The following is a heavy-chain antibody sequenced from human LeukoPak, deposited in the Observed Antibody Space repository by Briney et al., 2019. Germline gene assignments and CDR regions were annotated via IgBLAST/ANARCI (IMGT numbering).Heavy chain of an antibody. Sequence: SETLSLTCTVSVGSISSYYWSWIRQPPGKGVEWIAYIDYRGSTTFNPSRKSRVTIAVDTSRIESSLKLSSVTAADTAVYYCARSRSGYSYDHAAFDIWGQGTMVTVSS. J-gene: IGHJ3*02. CDR1: VGSISSYY. D-gene: IGHD5-18*01. V-gene: IGHV4-59*01. CDR2: IDYRGST. CDR3: ARSRSGYSYDHAAFDI.